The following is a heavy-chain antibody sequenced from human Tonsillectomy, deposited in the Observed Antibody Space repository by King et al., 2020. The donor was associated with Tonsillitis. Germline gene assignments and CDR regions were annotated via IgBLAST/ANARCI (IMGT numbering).Heavy chain of an antibody. V-gene: IGHV3-30*18. CDR3: AKGPYYYDSSGPVFDI. CDR1: GFTFSSYG. D-gene: IGHD3-22*01. Sequence: QLVQSGGGVVQPGRALRLSCAASGFTFSSYGMHWVRQAPGKGLEWVVVISYDGSNKYYADSVKGRFTISRDNSKNTLYLQMNSLRAEDTAVYYCAKGPYYYDSSGPVFDIWGQGTMVTVSS. J-gene: IGHJ3*02. CDR2: ISYDGSNK.